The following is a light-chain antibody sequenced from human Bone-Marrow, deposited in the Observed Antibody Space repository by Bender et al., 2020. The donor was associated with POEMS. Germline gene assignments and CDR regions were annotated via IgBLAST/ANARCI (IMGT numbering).Light chain of an antibody. Sequence: QSALTQPASVSGSPGQSITISCTGTTSDIGGYNYVSWYQQHPGKAPKLMILDDNHRPAGVSNRFSGSKSGNTASLTISGLQAEDEADYFCNSYTSSSALVFGGGTKLTVL. J-gene: IGLJ3*02. CDR2: DDN. V-gene: IGLV2-14*03. CDR3: NSYTSSSALV. CDR1: TSDIGGYNY.